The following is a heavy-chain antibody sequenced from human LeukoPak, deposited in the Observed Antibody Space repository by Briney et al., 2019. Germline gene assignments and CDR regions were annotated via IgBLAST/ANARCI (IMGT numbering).Heavy chain of an antibody. CDR3: ARVLGPTVTVDY. CDR2: INHSGST. D-gene: IGHD4-17*01. Sequence: SETLSLTCAVYGGSFSGYYWSWIRQPPGKGLEWIGEINHSGSTNYNPSLKSRVTISVDTSKNQFSLKLSSVTAANTAVYYCARVLGPTVTVDYWGQGTLVTVSS. CDR1: GGSFSGYY. J-gene: IGHJ4*02. V-gene: IGHV4-34*01.